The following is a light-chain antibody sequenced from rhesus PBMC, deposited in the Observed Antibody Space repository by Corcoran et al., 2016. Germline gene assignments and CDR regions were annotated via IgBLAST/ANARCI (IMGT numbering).Light chain of an antibody. V-gene: IGKV1-22*01. CDR3: LQYTTAPVA. CDR2: KAS. CDR1: QSINIW. Sequence: DIQMTQSPSSLSASVGDTVTITCRANQSINIWLDLYQQKPGKAPKLLNNKASSLETGVPSRSSGSGSGTDFTLTVSSLQPEDIATYYCLQYTTAPVAFGPGTKLDIK. J-gene: IGKJ3*01.